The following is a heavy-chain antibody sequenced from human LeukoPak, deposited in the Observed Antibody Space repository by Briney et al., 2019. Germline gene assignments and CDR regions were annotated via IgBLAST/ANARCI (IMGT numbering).Heavy chain of an antibody. CDR3: ARERSALAGTIFDY. CDR2: INAGNGNT. J-gene: IGHJ4*02. V-gene: IGHV1-3*01. CDR1: GYTFTSYA. Sequence: ASVKVSCKASGYTFTSYAMHWVRQAPGQRLEWMGWINAGNGNTKYSQKFQGRVTITRDTSASTAYMELSSLRSEDTAVYYCARERSALAGTIFDYWGQGTLVTVSS. D-gene: IGHD6-19*01.